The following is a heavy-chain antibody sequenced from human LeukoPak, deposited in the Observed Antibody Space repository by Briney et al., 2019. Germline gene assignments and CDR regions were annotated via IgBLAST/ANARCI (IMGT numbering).Heavy chain of an antibody. CDR2: INPSGGST. D-gene: IGHD4-17*01. V-gene: IGHV1-46*01. CDR3: AKRSYGDYTY. Sequence: GASVKVSCKASGYTFTSYYMHWVRQAPGQGLEWMGIINPSGGSTSYAQKFQGRVTITADKSTSTAYMELSSLRSEDTAVYYCAKRSYGDYTYWGQGTLVTVSS. CDR1: GYTFTSYY. J-gene: IGHJ4*02.